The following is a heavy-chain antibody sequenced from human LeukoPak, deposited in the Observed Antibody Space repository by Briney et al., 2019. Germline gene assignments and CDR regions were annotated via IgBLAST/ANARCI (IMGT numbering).Heavy chain of an antibody. Sequence: GGSLRLSCAASGFIFSSYAMNWVRQAPGKGLEWVSGLRGNGGSTYYADSVKDRFTTSRDNSKNTLFLQMDSLRVEDTAVYYCAKVPTSYYDSSGYPKGWFNTWGQGTLVTVSS. CDR3: AKVPTSYYDSSGYPKGWFNT. J-gene: IGHJ5*02. CDR1: GFIFSSYA. CDR2: LRGNGGST. D-gene: IGHD3-22*01. V-gene: IGHV3-23*01.